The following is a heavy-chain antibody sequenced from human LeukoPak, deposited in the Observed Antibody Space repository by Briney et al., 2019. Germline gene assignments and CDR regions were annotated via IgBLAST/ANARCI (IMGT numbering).Heavy chain of an antibody. J-gene: IGHJ5*02. V-gene: IGHV4-59*08. Sequence: SETLSLTCTVSGGSISSYYWSWIRQPPGKGLEWIGYIYYSGSTNYNPSLKSRVTISVDTSKNQFSLKLSSVTAADTAVYYCARHVSGGKAARRDWFDPWGQGTLVTVSS. CDR3: ARHVSGGKAARRDWFDP. CDR2: IYYSGST. D-gene: IGHD6-6*01. CDR1: GGSISSYY.